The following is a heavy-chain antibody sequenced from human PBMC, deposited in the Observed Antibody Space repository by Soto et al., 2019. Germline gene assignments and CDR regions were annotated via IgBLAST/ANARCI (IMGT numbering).Heavy chain of an antibody. CDR1: GFTFSRYW. V-gene: IGHV3-7*01. J-gene: IGHJ3*02. CDR3: VRDDPRTNNDFWSGHYTTDAFDI. CDR2: IKQDGSEK. Sequence: EVQLVESGGGLVQPGGSLRLSCAASGFTFSRYWMSWVRQAPGKGLEWVANIKQDGSEKYYVESVKGRFTMSRDNTKNSLSLQMNSLRSEDTAVYYCVRDDPRTNNDFWSGHYTTDAFDIWGQGRMVTVSS. D-gene: IGHD3-3*01.